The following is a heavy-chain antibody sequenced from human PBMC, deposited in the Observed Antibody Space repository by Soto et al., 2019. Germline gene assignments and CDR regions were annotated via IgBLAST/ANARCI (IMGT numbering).Heavy chain of an antibody. CDR2: ISYDGSNK. CDR3: AKDNGSGCDWLRVCDASDI. J-gene: IGHJ3*02. D-gene: IGHD5-12*01. CDR1: GFTFSSYG. V-gene: IGHV3-30*18. Sequence: QVQLVESGGGVVQPGRSLRLSCAASGFTFSSYGMHWVRQAPGKGLEWVAVISYDGSNKYYADSVKGRLTISRDNSKHPLYLQMDSLRGEDTAVYYCAKDNGSGCDWLRVCDASDICGQGTMVTVSS.